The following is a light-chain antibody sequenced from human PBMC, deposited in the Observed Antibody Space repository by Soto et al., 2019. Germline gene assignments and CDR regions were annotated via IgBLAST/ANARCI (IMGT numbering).Light chain of an antibody. CDR3: QQYDNWPPIT. Sequence: EIVMTQSPATLSVSPGERATLSCRASQSVTSSLAWFQQKPGQAPRLLIYGASIRATGVPARFSGSGSGTEFTPPISSLQYADFAVYYCQQYDNWPPITFGGGTKVEIK. V-gene: IGKV3-15*01. CDR1: QSVTSS. J-gene: IGKJ4*01. CDR2: GAS.